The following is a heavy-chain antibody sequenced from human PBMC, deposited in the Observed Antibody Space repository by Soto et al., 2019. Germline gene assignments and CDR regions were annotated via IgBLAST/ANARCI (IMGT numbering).Heavy chain of an antibody. V-gene: IGHV3-74*01. CDR3: ARDRIQLWVGSYYYYGMDV. CDR2: INSDGSST. CDR1: GFTFSSYW. D-gene: IGHD5-18*01. J-gene: IGHJ6*02. Sequence: GGSLRLSCAASGFTFSSYWMHWVRQAPGKGLVWVSRINSDGSSTSYADSVKGRFTISRDNAKNTLYLQMNSLRAEDTAVYYCARDRIQLWVGSYYYYGMDVWGQGTTVTVSS.